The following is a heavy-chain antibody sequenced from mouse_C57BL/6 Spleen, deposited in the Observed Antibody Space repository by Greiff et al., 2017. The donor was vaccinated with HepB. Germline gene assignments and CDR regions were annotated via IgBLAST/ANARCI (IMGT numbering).Heavy chain of an antibody. D-gene: IGHD2-4*01. CDR1: GFTFSDYG. Sequence: EVQVVESGGGLVKPGGSLKLSCAASGFTFSDYGMHWVRQAPEKGLEWVAYISSGSSTIYYADTVKGRFTISRDNAKNTLFLQMTSLRSEDTAMYYCASDDYDRLAYWGQGTLVTVSA. CDR2: ISSGSSTI. CDR3: ASDDYDRLAY. V-gene: IGHV5-17*01. J-gene: IGHJ3*01.